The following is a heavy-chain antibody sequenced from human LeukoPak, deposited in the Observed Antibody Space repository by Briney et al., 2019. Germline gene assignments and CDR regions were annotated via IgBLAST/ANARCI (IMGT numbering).Heavy chain of an antibody. CDR3: AKALIGTGGYFQH. J-gene: IGHJ1*01. CDR1: GFIFSSYS. Sequence: GGSLRLSCAASGFIFSSYSMNWVRQAPGKGLEWVSYISRSSSTIYYADSVKGRFTISRDNSKNTLYLQMNSLRAEDTAVYYCAKALIGTGGYFQHWGHGALVTVSS. V-gene: IGHV3-48*01. CDR2: ISRSSSTI. D-gene: IGHD1-1*01.